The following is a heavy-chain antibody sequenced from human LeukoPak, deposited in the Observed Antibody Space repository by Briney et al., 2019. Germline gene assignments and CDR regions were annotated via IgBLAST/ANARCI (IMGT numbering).Heavy chain of an antibody. CDR2: ISGSGGST. D-gene: IGHD3-22*01. J-gene: IGHJ5*02. CDR1: GFTFSSYA. CDR3: AKGSSGNYYVGFLCFDP. V-gene: IGHV3-23*01. Sequence: GGTLRLSCAASGFTFSSYAMSWVRQAPGKGLEWVSAISGSGGSTYYADSVKGRFTISRDNSKNTLYLQMNSLSAEDTAVYYCAKGSSGNYYVGFLCFDPRGQGTLVTVSS.